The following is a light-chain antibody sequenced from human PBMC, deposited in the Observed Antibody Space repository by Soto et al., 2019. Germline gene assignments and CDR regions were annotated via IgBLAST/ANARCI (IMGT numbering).Light chain of an antibody. Sequence: AIQMTQSPSSLSASVGDRVTITCRASQGIRNDLGWYQQKPGKAPKLLIYAASSLQSGVPSRFSGSGSGTDFTLNSCSLQPEDFATSYWLPDYSYPHTFGQGTKLEIK. CDR3: LPDYSYPHT. V-gene: IGKV1-6*01. J-gene: IGKJ2*01. CDR1: QGIRND. CDR2: AAS.